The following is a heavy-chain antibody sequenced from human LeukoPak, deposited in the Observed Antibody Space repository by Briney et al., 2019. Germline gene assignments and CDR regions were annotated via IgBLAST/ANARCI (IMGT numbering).Heavy chain of an antibody. CDR2: ISHDGSNQ. J-gene: IGHJ4*02. CDR1: GFTFTYYA. V-gene: IGHV3-30-3*01. CDR3: ARQGDTGSWYFDY. D-gene: IGHD2-21*02. Sequence: PGRSLRLSCAVSGFTFTYYAMHWVRQAPGKGLEWVAVISHDGSNQQYADSVRGQVTISRDNSKITLYLQMASLRAGDTAVYYCARQGDTGSWYFDYWGQGTLVTVSS.